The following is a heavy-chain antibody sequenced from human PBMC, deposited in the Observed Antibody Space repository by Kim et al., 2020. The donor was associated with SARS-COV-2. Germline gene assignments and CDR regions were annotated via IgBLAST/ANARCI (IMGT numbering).Heavy chain of an antibody. V-gene: IGHV3-23*01. D-gene: IGHD3-22*01. J-gene: IGHJ4*01. CDR2: IAAGGITK. Sequence: GGSLRLSCAASGFTFSSYGMSWVRQAPGKGLEWVSTIAAGGITKLYADPVKGRFFIFRDNSKNMLYLEMCSLRAEDTAAYYCATRRVISSQTGAWSFDY. CDR3: ATRRVISSQTGAWSFDY. CDR1: GFTFSSYG.